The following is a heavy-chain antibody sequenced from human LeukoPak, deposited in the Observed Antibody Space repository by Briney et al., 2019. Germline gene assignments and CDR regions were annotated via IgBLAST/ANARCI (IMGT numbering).Heavy chain of an antibody. CDR2: INHSGST. V-gene: IGHV4-34*01. J-gene: IGHJ4*02. CDR1: GGSLSGYY. CDR3: ARSRFRTYFDY. Sequence: SETLSLTCAVYGGSLSGYYWSWIRQPPGKGLEWIGEINHSGSTNYNPSLKSRVTISEDTSKNQFSLRLSSVTAADTAVYYCARSRFRTYFDYWGQGTLVSVSS. D-gene: IGHD1-14*01.